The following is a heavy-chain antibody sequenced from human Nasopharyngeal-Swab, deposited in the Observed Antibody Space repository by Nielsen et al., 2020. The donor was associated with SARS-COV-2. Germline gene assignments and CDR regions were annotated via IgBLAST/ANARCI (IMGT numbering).Heavy chain of an antibody. J-gene: IGHJ4*02. CDR2: ISYDGSNK. V-gene: IGHV3-30-3*01. CDR3: ARGGEWIQLWLPNFDY. D-gene: IGHD5-18*01. Sequence: GEPLKISCAASGFTFSSYAMHWVRQAPGKGLEWVAVISYDGSNKYYADSVKGRFTISRDNSKNTLYLQMNSLRAEDTAVYYCARGGEWIQLWLPNFDYWGQGTLVTVSS. CDR1: GFTFSSYA.